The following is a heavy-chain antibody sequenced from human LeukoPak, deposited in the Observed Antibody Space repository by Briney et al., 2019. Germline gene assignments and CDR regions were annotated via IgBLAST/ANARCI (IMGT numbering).Heavy chain of an antibody. Sequence: PSGTLSLTCAVSGGSISSSSYYWGWIRQPPGKGLEWIGSIYYSGSTYYNPSLKSRVTISVDTSKNQFSLKLSSVTAAGTAAYYCAREEWLVRCFDYWGQGTLVTVSS. D-gene: IGHD6-19*01. V-gene: IGHV4-39*07. CDR1: GGSISSSSYY. CDR3: AREEWLVRCFDY. CDR2: IYYSGST. J-gene: IGHJ4*02.